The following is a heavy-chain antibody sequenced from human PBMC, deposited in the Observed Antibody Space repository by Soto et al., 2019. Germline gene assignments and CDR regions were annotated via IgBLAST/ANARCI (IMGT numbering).Heavy chain of an antibody. V-gene: IGHV1-69*01. CDR1: GGTFSSYA. Sequence: QVPLVQSGAEVKKPGSSVKVSCKASGGTFSSYAISWVRQAPGQGLEWMGGIIPICGTANYAQKFQGRVTITADESTSPAYMERRSLRSEDTAVYYCARKGEARGSGSYYNVPDYYYGMDVWGQGTTVTVSS. D-gene: IGHD3-10*01. CDR3: ARKGEARGSGSYYNVPDYYYGMDV. J-gene: IGHJ6*02. CDR2: IIPICGTA.